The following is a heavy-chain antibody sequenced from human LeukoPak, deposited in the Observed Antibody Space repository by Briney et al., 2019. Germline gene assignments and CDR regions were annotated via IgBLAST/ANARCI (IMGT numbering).Heavy chain of an antibody. D-gene: IGHD2-15*01. CDR2: ISAYNGNT. V-gene: IGHV1-18*01. CDR1: GYTFTSYG. CDR3: ARDRYCSGGSCYSSVGFDP. J-gene: IGHJ5*02. Sequence: ASAKVSCKASGYTFTSYGIGWVRQAPGQGLEWMGWISAYNGNTNYAQKLQGRVTMTTDTSTSTAYMELRSLRSDDTAVYYCARDRYCSGGSCYSSVGFDPWGQGTLVTVSS.